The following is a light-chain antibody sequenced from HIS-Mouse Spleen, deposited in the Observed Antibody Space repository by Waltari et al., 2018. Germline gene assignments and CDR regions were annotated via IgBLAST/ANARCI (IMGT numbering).Light chain of an antibody. J-gene: IGKJ1*01. CDR2: GAS. CDR1: QSVSSSY. Sequence: EIVLTQSPGTLSLSPGERATLSCRASQSVSSSYLAWYQQKPGQAPRLLIYGASSRATGIPDRFSGSGSGTDFTLTISRLEPEDFAVYYCQHYFSSPETFGQGTKVEIK. CDR3: QHYFSSPET. V-gene: IGKV3-20*01.